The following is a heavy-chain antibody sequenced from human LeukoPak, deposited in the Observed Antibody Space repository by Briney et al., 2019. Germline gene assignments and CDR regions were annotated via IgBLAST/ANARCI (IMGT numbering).Heavy chain of an antibody. Sequence: PGGSLRLSCAASGFTFSSYGMHWVRQAPGQGLEWVAYTRYDETTKHYVDSVKGRFTISRDNSKNTLYLQMNSLRAEDTAVYYCAKVGFGNDYWGQGTLVTVSS. J-gene: IGHJ4*02. V-gene: IGHV3-30*02. CDR2: TRYDETTK. CDR1: GFTFSSYG. CDR3: AKVGFGNDY. D-gene: IGHD3-10*01.